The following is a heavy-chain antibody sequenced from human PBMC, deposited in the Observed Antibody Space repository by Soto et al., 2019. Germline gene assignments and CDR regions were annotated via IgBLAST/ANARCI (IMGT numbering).Heavy chain of an antibody. Sequence: ASVKVSCKVSGYTLTELSMHWVRQAPGKGLEWMGGFDPEDGNTNYAQKFQERVTITRDMSTSTAYMELSSLRSEDTAVYYCAAPNGEQYYYYGMDVWGQGTTVTVSS. CDR3: AAPNGEQYYYYGMDV. CDR1: GYTLTELS. J-gene: IGHJ6*02. CDR2: FDPEDGNT. D-gene: IGHD1-1*01. V-gene: IGHV1-24*01.